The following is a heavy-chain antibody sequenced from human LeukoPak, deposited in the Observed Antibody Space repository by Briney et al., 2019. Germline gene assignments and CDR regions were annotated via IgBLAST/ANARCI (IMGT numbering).Heavy chain of an antibody. J-gene: IGHJ4*02. CDR3: ARGAISAAGIFDY. V-gene: IGHV4-59*01. CDR1: GGSISGYY. CDR2: MYYSGST. D-gene: IGHD6-13*01. Sequence: SETLSLTCTVSGGSISGYYWSWIRQPPGKGLDWIGNMYYSGSTEHNHSLKSRVTISVDTSRNQFYLKLSSVTAADTAVYYCARGAISAAGIFDYWGQGTLVSVPS.